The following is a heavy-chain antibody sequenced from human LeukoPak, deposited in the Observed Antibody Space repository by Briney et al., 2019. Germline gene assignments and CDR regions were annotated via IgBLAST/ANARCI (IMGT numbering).Heavy chain of an antibody. Sequence: PSETLSLTCIVSGGSINKYFWNWIRQPAGKGLEWIGRIDSVGTSNYNPSLRGRVTMSVDTSKSHFSLEVTSMTAADTAMYYCSRVRCSTTNYRLFVFDVWGQRTVLSVST. CDR2: IDSVGTS. CDR3: SRVRCSTTNYRLFVFDV. J-gene: IGHJ3*01. V-gene: IGHV4-4*07. CDR1: GGSINKYF. D-gene: IGHD2-8*01.